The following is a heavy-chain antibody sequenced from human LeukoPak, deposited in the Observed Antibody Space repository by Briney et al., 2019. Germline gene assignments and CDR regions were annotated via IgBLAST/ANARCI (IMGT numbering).Heavy chain of an antibody. CDR3: AREGVGAQRN. CDR2: INPSGGST. CDR1: GGTFSSYA. D-gene: IGHD1-26*01. Sequence: ASVKVSCKASGGTFSSYAISWVRQAPGQGLEWMGIINPSGGSTSYAQKFQGRVTMTRDTSTSTVYMELSSLRSEDTAVYYCAREGVGAQRNWGQGTLVTVSS. J-gene: IGHJ4*02. V-gene: IGHV1-46*01.